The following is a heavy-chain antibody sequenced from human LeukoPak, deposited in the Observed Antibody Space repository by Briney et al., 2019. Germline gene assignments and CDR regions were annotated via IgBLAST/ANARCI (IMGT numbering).Heavy chain of an antibody. CDR2: IYYSGNT. V-gene: IGHV4-39*07. Sequence: PSETLSLTCTVSGGSISSSSYYWGWIRQPPGKGLEWIGNIYYSGNTYYSPSLRSRVTISVDTSKNQFSLRLSSVTAADTAVYYCARSLVYGSGSSPGDYWGQGTLVTVSS. D-gene: IGHD3-10*01. J-gene: IGHJ4*02. CDR3: ARSLVYGSGSSPGDY. CDR1: GGSISSSSYY.